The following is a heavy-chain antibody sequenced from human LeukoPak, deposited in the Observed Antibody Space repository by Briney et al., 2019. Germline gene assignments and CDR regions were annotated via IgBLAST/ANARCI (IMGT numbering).Heavy chain of an antibody. D-gene: IGHD2-15*01. Sequence: GGSLRLSCAASGFTFSSYPMYWVRQAPGKGLEWASALSDSGGDTYYADSVKGRFTISRDNAKNTLYLQMNSLRAEETAVYYCAKGDCSSGSCYFDYWGQGTQVTVSS. CDR2: LSDSGGDT. CDR3: AKGDCSSGSCYFDY. CDR1: GFTFSSYP. V-gene: IGHV3-23*01. J-gene: IGHJ4*02.